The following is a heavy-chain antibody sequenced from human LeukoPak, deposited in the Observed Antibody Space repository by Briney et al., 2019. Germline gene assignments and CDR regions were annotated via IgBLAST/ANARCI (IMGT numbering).Heavy chain of an antibody. CDR3: ARRVAVAGTVY. V-gene: IGHV4-39*01. CDR2: IYYSGST. CDR1: GGSISSSSDY. Sequence: PSQTLSLTCTVSGGSISSSSDYSGWIRQPPGKGLEWIVSIYYSGSTYYNPSLKSRFTISVYTSKNQFYLKLSSVTAADTAVYYCARRVAVAGTVYWGQGTLVTVSS. J-gene: IGHJ4*02. D-gene: IGHD6-19*01.